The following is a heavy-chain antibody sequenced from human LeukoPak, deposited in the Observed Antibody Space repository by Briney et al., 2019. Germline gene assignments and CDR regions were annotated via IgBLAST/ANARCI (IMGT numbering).Heavy chain of an antibody. Sequence: PGGSLRLSCAASGFTFDDYGMSWVRQAPGKGLEWVSGINWNGGSTGYADSVKGRFTISRDNAKNSLYLQMNSLRAEDTALYYCAREGSYDQSLDYYYYYMDVWGKGTTVTVSS. J-gene: IGHJ6*03. CDR2: INWNGGST. CDR1: GFTFDDYG. CDR3: AREGSYDQSLDYYYYYMDV. V-gene: IGHV3-20*04. D-gene: IGHD1-26*01.